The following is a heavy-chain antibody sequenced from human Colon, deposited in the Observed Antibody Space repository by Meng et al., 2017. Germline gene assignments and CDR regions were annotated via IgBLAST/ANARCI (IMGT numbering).Heavy chain of an antibody. J-gene: IGHJ5*02. Sequence: QVPLVQSGAGVKQPGASVKVSCKTSGYTFTGYFIPWGRQAPGQGLEWMGRINPYSGDTKYAQKFQGRLSMTRDTSINTAYMELSRLRSDDTAVYYCSLFPSTPDWFDPWGQGTLVTVSS. V-gene: IGHV1-2*06. CDR2: INPYSGDT. CDR3: SLFPSTPDWFDP. CDR1: GYTFTGYF.